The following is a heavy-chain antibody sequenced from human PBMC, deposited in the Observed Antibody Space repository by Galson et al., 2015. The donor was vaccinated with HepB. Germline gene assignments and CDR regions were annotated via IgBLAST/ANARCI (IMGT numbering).Heavy chain of an antibody. CDR1: GYTFTSYD. D-gene: IGHD2-15*01. CDR2: MNPNSGNT. V-gene: IGHV1-8*01. Sequence: SVKVSCKASGYTFTSYDINWVRQATGQGLEWMGWMNPNSGNTGYAQKFQGRVTITADESTSTAYMELSSLRSEDTAVYYCARGRDIVVVGAATPSPDSYYGMDVWGQGTTVTVSS. J-gene: IGHJ6*02. CDR3: ARGRDIVVVGAATPSPDSYYGMDV.